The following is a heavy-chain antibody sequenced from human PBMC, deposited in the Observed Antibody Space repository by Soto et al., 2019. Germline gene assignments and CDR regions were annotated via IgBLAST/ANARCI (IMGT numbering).Heavy chain of an antibody. D-gene: IGHD3-3*01. CDR1: GFTFSSYG. Sequence: GGSLRLSCAASGFTFSSYGMHWVRQAPGKGLEWVAVISYDGSNKYYADSVKGRFTISRDNSKNTLYLQMNSLRAEDTAVYYCAKDIRAYYDFWSGYYYYFDYWGQGTLVTVSS. CDR2: ISYDGSNK. J-gene: IGHJ4*02. V-gene: IGHV3-30*18. CDR3: AKDIRAYYDFWSGYYYYFDY.